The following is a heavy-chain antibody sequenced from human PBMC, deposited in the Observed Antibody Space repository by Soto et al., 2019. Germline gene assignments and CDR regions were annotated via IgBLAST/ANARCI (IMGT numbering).Heavy chain of an antibody. Sequence: VQLQESGPGLVKPSETLSLICTVSGGSLMSGTYSWSWIRQPPGKGLEWIVSVYHIGRTSYNPSPKSRVSISMDTSMDQFSLNLDSVTAVDTAVYFCARDFAYFDSWGQGTLVTVSS. CDR1: GGSLMSGTYS. D-gene: IGHD3-3*01. J-gene: IGHJ4*02. CDR3: ARDFAYFDS. V-gene: IGHV4-61*01. CDR2: VYHIGRT.